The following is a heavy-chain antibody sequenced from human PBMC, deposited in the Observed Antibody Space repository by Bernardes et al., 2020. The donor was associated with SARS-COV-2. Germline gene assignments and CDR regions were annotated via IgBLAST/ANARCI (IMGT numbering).Heavy chain of an antibody. CDR2: IRSKAYGGTT. J-gene: IGHJ5*02. Sequence: GGSLRLSCTASGFTFGAYAMSWFRQAPGKGLEWVGFIRSKAYGGTTEYAASVKGRFTISRDDSKSIAYLQMNSLKTEDTAVYYCTRVGEDIVVDNWFDPWGQGTLVTVSS. D-gene: IGHD2-2*01. CDR1: GFTFGAYA. V-gene: IGHV3-49*03. CDR3: TRVGEDIVVDNWFDP.